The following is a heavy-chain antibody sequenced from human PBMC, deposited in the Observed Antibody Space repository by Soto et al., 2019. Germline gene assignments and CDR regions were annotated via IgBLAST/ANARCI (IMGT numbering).Heavy chain of an antibody. CDR1: GDSISSYY. Sequence: SETLSLTCTVSGDSISSYYWSWIRQPPGKGLEWIGCIYYSESTDYNPSLKSRVTLSIDASKNQFSLKLGSVSAPDTPVYFSVSQLYLSAMDLWAQGTPVTV. J-gene: IGHJ6*02. CDR3: VSQLYLSAMDL. CDR2: IYYSEST. V-gene: IGHV4-59*01. D-gene: IGHD2-8*01.